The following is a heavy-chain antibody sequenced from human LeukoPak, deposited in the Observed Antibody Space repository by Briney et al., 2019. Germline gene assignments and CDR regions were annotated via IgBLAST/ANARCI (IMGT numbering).Heavy chain of an antibody. CDR1: GFTFSSYG. V-gene: IGHV3-23*01. J-gene: IGHJ4*02. D-gene: IGHD3-22*01. CDR3: AKPIDSSGYYVFDY. Sequence: PGGSLRLSCAASGFTFSSYGMSWVRQAPGNGLEWVSVISGSGGSTYYADSVKGRFTISRDNSKNTLYLQMNSLRAEDTAVYYCAKPIDSSGYYVFDYWGQGTLVTVSS. CDR2: ISGSGGST.